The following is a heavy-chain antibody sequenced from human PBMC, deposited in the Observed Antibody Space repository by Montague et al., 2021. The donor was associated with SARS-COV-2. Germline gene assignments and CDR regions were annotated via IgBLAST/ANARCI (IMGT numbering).Heavy chain of an antibody. CDR1: GFTFSSYA. CDR3: AKETAAIGNPLFDS. J-gene: IGHJ4*02. CDR2: IVNNGRKS. Sequence: SLRLSCAASGFTFSSYAMSWVRQAPGKGLEWVSGIVNNGRKSFYADSVKGRFVISRDNSDKMVYLQLNSLRAEDTAIYYCAKETAAIGNPLFDSWGQGTLFTVSS. D-gene: IGHD4-23*01. V-gene: IGHV3-23*01.